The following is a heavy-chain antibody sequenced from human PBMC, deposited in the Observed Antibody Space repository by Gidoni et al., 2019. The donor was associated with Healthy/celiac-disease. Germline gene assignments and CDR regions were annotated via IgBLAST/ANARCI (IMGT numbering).Heavy chain of an antibody. Sequence: QVQLVQAGAEVKKPGDSVKVSCKGSGYTFTNYDINWVRQATGQGLAWMGWMIPNSANTVYAQKFQGRFTMTRNTSISTAYMELSSLRSEDTAVYYCATALGDTSPSSDYWGQGTLVTVSS. CDR2: MIPNSANT. D-gene: IGHD3-9*01. V-gene: IGHV1-8*01. J-gene: IGHJ4*02. CDR1: GYTFTNYD. CDR3: ATALGDTSPSSDY.